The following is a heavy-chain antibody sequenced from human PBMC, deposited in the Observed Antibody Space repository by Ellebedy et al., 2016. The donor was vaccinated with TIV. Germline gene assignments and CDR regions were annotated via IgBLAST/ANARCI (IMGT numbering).Heavy chain of an antibody. V-gene: IGHV3-72*01. CDR1: GFTFSDHY. J-gene: IGHJ4*02. CDR2: TRDKANSYTT. D-gene: IGHD3-22*01. Sequence: GESLKISXAASGFTFSDHYIDWVRQAPGKGLEWVGRTRDKANSYTTDYAASVKGRFTISRDVSKNSVYLQMNSLKTEDTAVYYCAREGYSSGPDFDYWGQGTLVTVSS. CDR3: AREGYSSGPDFDY.